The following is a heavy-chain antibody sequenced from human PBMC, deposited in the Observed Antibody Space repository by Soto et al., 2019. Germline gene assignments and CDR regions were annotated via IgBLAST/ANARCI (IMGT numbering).Heavy chain of an antibody. CDR1: GGSIISGGYY. CDR2: IYYSGST. D-gene: IGHD5-18*01. Sequence: PSETLSLTCTVSGGSIISGGYYWSLIRQHPGKGLEWIGYIYYSGSTYYNPSLKSRVTISVDTSKNQFSLKLSSVTAADTAVYYCARSGYSYGPNPLLYWGQGTLVTVS. CDR3: ARSGYSYGPNPLLY. V-gene: IGHV4-31*03. J-gene: IGHJ4*02.